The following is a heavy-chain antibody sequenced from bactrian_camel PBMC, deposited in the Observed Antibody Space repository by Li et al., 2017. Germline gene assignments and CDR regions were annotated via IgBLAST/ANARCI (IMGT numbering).Heavy chain of an antibody. CDR2: IEADGSA. CDR1: ANVYC. Sequence: VQLVESGGGSVAAGESLRLSCVASANVYCMAWFRQGPENAREGVAQIEADGSAVYADSVKGRFTISQDAAKNTLYLQMDNLKPEDSAMYRCARQRYRGRCVSAFPAPVHYGYWGQGTQVTVS. D-gene: IGHD4*01. CDR3: ARQRYRGRCVSAFPAPVHYGY. V-gene: IGHV3S53*01. J-gene: IGHJ4*01.